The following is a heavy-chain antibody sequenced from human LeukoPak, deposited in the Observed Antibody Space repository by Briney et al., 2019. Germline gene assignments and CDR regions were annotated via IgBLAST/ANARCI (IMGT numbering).Heavy chain of an antibody. V-gene: IGHV1-2*02. CDR3: ARVRRYYYGMDV. CDR2: MNPNSGDT. J-gene: IGHJ6*02. Sequence: GASVKVSCKASGYTLTDYYIHWVRQAPGQGLEWMGWMNPNSGDTNSAQSFQGRVTMTRETSISTAYMELSRLRFDDMAVYYCARVRRYYYGMDVWGQGTTVTVSS. CDR1: GYTLTDYY.